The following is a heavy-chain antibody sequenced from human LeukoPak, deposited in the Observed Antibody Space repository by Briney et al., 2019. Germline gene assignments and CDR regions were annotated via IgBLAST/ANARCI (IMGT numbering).Heavy chain of an antibody. CDR1: GGTFSSYA. CDR3: ARDGFGSGWYTFDY. Sequence: GASVKVSCKASGGTFSSYAISWVRQAPGQGLEWMGGIIPIFGTANYAQKFQGRVTITADKSTSTAYMELSSLRSEDTAVYYCARDGFGSGWYTFDYWGQGTLVTVSS. D-gene: IGHD6-19*01. CDR2: IIPIFGTA. V-gene: IGHV1-69*06. J-gene: IGHJ4*02.